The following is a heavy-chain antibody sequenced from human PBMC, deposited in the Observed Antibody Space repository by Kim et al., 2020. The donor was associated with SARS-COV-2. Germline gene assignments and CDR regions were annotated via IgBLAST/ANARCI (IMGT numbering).Heavy chain of an antibody. Sequence: SETLSLTCTVSGGSISSYYWSWIWQPPGKGLEWIGYIYYSGSTNYNPSLKSRVTISVDTSKNQFSLKLSSVTAADTAVYYCARYSGYEDVDYWGQGTLVTVSS. D-gene: IGHD5-12*01. J-gene: IGHJ4*02. V-gene: IGHV4-59*01. CDR3: ARYSGYEDVDY. CDR1: GGSISSYY. CDR2: IYYSGST.